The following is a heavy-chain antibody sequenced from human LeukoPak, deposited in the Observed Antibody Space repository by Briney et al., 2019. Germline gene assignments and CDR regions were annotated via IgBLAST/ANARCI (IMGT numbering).Heavy chain of an antibody. V-gene: IGHV3-11*05. CDR1: GFPFGDVY. J-gene: IGHJ4*02. Sequence: PGGSLRLSCAASGFPFGDVYMSWIRQAPGRGLEWVSYISGTSTYRNYADSVRGRFTISRDNAKNSVYLQMNSLRAEDTAAYYCARGYEGVGFYWGQGTLVTVSS. CDR3: ARGYEGVGFY. CDR2: ISGTSTYR. D-gene: IGHD1-26*01.